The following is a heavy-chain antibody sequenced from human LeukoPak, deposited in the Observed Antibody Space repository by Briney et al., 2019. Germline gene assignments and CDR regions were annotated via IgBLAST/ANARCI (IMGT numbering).Heavy chain of an antibody. Sequence: ASVKASCTASGYTLTSYDINCVRQATGQGLEWMGWMNPNSGNTGYAQKFQGGVSMTKNTSISTAYMELSSLRSEVTAVYYCARGSAVAGSSRFDPWGQGTLVTVSS. D-gene: IGHD6-19*01. CDR2: MNPNSGNT. J-gene: IGHJ5*02. CDR1: GYTLTSYD. V-gene: IGHV1-8*01. CDR3: ARGSAVAGSSRFDP.